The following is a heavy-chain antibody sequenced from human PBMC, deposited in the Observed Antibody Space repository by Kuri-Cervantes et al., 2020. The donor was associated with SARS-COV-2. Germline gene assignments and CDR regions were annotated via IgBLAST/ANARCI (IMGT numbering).Heavy chain of an antibody. D-gene: IGHD3-10*01. CDR2: INAGNGDT. Sequence: ASVKVSCKSSGLTFVNYAMHWVRQAPGQRLEWMGWINAGNGDTKISPKFQGRVTITRDIFADTAYMDLSNLRSEDTAVYYCAMYFYGSGNYHDTLDKWGQGTLVTVSS. J-gene: IGHJ4*02. CDR3: AMYFYGSGNYHDTLDK. V-gene: IGHV1-3*01. CDR1: GLTFVNYA.